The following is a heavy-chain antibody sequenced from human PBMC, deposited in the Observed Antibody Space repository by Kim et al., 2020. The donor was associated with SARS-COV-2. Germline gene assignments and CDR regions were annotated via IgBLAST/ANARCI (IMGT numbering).Heavy chain of an antibody. CDR2: ISTDGTNT. CDR1: GFTFRSYW. V-gene: IGHV3-74*01. CDR3: ARGKVGATDY. D-gene: IGHD1-26*01. Sequence: GGSLRLSCAASGFTFRSYWMHWVRQAPGKGLVWVSRISTDGTNTAYADSVRGRFTISSDNTKNTLYLQMNSMRVEETAVYYCARGKVGATDYWGQGTMV. J-gene: IGHJ4*02.